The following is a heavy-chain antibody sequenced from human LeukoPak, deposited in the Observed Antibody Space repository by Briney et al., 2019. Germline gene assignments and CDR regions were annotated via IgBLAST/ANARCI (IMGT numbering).Heavy chain of an antibody. V-gene: IGHV4-39*01. CDR2: INHSGST. CDR3: ARQNGGSWTYYYYMDV. D-gene: IGHD1-26*01. CDR1: GGSISSSSYD. J-gene: IGHJ6*03. Sequence: PSETLSLTCTVSGGSISSSSYDWGCIRQPPGKGLECIGEINHSGSTNYNPSLKSRVTISVDTSKNQFSLKLSSVTAADTAVYYCARQNGGSWTYYYYMDVWGKGTTVTVSS.